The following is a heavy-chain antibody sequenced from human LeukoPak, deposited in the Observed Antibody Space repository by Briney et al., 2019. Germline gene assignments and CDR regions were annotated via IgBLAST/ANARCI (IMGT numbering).Heavy chain of an antibody. V-gene: IGHV4-38-2*02. CDR1: GYSISSAYY. J-gene: IGHJ4*02. CDR3: AREGNWNDLDY. D-gene: IGHD1-1*01. Sequence: PSETLSLTCSVSGYSISSAYYWGWIRQPPGKGLEWIGTMYHSGSTNYNPSLKSRVTISVDTSKNQFSLKLSSVTAADTAVYYCAREGNWNDLDYWGQGTLVTVSS. CDR2: MYHSGST.